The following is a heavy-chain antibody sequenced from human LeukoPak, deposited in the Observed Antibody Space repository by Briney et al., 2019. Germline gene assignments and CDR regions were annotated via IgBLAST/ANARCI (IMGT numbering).Heavy chain of an antibody. J-gene: IGHJ4*02. CDR2: INSDGSST. CDR1: GFTFSSYW. D-gene: IGHD4-23*01. CDR3: ARDDGGGLPDY. Sequence: GGSLRLSCAASGFTFSSYWMHWVRQAPGKGLVWGSRINSDGSSTSYADSVKGRFTISRDNAKNTLYLQMNSLRAEDTAVYYCARDDGGGLPDYWGQGTLVTVSS. V-gene: IGHV3-74*01.